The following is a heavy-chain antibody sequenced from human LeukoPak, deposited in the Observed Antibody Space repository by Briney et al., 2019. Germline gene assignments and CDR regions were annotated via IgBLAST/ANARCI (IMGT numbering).Heavy chain of an antibody. Sequence: SQTLSLTCTVSGGSISSGDYYWGWIRQPPGKGLEWIGYIYYSGSTYYNPSLKSRVTISVDTSKNQFSLKLSSVTAADTAVYYCASNPTVTTPFDIWGQGTMVTVSS. CDR2: IYYSGST. V-gene: IGHV4-31*03. CDR1: GGSISSGDYY. D-gene: IGHD4-17*01. J-gene: IGHJ3*02. CDR3: ASNPTVTTPFDI.